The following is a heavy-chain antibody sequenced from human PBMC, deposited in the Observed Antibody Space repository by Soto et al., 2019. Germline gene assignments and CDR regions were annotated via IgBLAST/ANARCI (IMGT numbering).Heavy chain of an antibody. CDR1: GGSISGYF. V-gene: IGHV4-4*07. CDR2: IYSAGST. D-gene: IGHD3-16*01. Sequence: QLQLQESGPGLVKPSETLSLICTVSGGSISGYFWSWVRQPAGKGLEWIGRIYSAGSTNYNPSLKSRVTMSVDTSQNQFSLKLTSVTAADTAMYYCVRGDVFDIWGRGTMVTVSP. J-gene: IGHJ3*02. CDR3: VRGDVFDI.